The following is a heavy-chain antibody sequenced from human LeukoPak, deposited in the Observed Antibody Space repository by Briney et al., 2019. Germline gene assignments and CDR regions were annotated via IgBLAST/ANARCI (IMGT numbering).Heavy chain of an antibody. V-gene: IGHV3-66*01. Sequence: GGSLRLSCAASGFTFSGSAMNWVRQAPGKGLEWVSVIYSGGSTYYADSVKGRFTISRDNSKNTLYLQMNSLRAEDTAVYYCARDREPDYWGQGTLVTVSS. CDR2: IYSGGST. J-gene: IGHJ4*02. CDR1: GFTFSGSA. CDR3: ARDREPDY.